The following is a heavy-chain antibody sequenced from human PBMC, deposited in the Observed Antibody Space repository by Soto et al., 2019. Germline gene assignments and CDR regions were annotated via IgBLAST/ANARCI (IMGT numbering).Heavy chain of an antibody. V-gene: IGHV1-18*01. CDR1: CYSFTSYG. J-gene: IGHJ5*02. CDR3: AREPAAGGWFDP. Sequence: QVQLVQSGAEVKKPGASVKVSCKASCYSFTSYGITWVRQAPGQGLEWMGWINTYNGNTNYAQKLQGRVTMTTDTSTSTAYMELRSLRSDDTAVYYCAREPAAGGWFDPWGQGTLVTVSS. CDR2: INTYNGNT. D-gene: IGHD6-13*01.